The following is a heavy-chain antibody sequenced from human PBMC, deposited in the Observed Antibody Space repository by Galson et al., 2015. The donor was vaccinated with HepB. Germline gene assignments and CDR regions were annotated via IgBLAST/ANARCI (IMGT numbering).Heavy chain of an antibody. CDR3: ATHDGRWLVFQGY. CDR1: GDSISSNDYY. Sequence: ETLSLTCTVSGDSISSNDYYWGWIRQPPGKGLEWIGSINYSGSGYNNPSFNGRVTISVDTSKSHFSLKLSSVTAADTAFYYCATHDGRWLVFQGYWGQGTLVTVSS. V-gene: IGHV4-39*02. J-gene: IGHJ4*02. D-gene: IGHD6-19*01. CDR2: INYSGSG.